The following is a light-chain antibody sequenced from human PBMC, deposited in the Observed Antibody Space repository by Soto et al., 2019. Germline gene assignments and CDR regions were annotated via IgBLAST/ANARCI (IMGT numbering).Light chain of an antibody. V-gene: IGKV3-20*01. CDR2: DAS. CDR1: QSASNY. Sequence: DIVLTQSPGTLSSSPGERATLSCRASQSASNYLAWYQQKPGQAPRLLIYDASSRAPGIPDRFSGSGSGTDFTLTITRLEPEDFAVYFCQQYGSSPPTVGQGTRLEIK. J-gene: IGKJ5*01. CDR3: QQYGSSPPT.